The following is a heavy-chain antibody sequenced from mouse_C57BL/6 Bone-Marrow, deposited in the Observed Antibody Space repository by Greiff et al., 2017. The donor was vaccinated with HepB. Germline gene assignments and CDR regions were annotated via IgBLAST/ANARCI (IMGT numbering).Heavy chain of an antibody. J-gene: IGHJ3*01. Sequence: QVQLKESGPELVKPGASVKISCKASGYAFSSSWMNWVKQRPGKGLEWIGRIYPGDGDTNYNGKFKGKATLTADKSSSTAYMQLSSLTSEDSAVYFCARRGVHYGFFAYWGQGTLVTVSA. CDR1: GYAFSSSW. D-gene: IGHD1-1*02. CDR3: ARRGVHYGFFAY. CDR2: IYPGDGDT. V-gene: IGHV1-82*01.